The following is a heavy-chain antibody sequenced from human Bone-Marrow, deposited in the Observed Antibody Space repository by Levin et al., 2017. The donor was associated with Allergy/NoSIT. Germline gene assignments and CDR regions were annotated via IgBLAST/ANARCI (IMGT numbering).Heavy chain of an antibody. D-gene: IGHD3-3*01. V-gene: IGHV3-48*03. CDR3: AKESDFPYFDA. CDR2: INNRNGNT. CDR1: GFTFSSFD. J-gene: IGHJ4*02. Sequence: HPGGSLRLSCAASGFTFSSFDLNWVRQAPGKGLEWISSINNRNGNTYYADSVKGRFTISRDIGKSSLHLEMKSLRADDTAVYYCAKESDFPYFDAWGQGTLVTVSS.